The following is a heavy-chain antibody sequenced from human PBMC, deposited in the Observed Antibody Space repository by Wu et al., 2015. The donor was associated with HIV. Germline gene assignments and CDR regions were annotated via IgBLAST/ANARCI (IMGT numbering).Heavy chain of an antibody. CDR3: ARERAPGRDGYSSWALDV. CDR2: VTPCRRCS. D-gene: IGHD5-24*01. J-gene: IGHJ3*01. Sequence: QVHLVQSGAEVRKPGSSVKLSCRASGGTFGNSGFSWVRQAPGQGLEWMGGVTPCRRCSAVRTEVPVQSHDHHGSLTRTAYMELTSLTSDDTAVYYCARERAPGRDGYSSWALDVWAEGTMVTVSS. V-gene: IGHV1-69*05. CDR1: GGTFGNSG.